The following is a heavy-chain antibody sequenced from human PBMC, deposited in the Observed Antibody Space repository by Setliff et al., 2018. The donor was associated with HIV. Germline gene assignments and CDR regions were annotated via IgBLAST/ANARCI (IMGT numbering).Heavy chain of an antibody. V-gene: IGHV1-8*01. Sequence: ASVKVSCKASGSTFSTYDINWVRQAPGRGPEWMGWMNPNSGNTGYAPKLQGRVTMTRNTSISTAYMELSSLRPDDTAVYYCASSWSRVPYYGMDVWGQGTTVTVSS. CDR1: GSTFSTYD. J-gene: IGHJ6*02. CDR2: MNPNSGNT. CDR3: ASSWSRVPYYGMDV. D-gene: IGHD6-13*01.